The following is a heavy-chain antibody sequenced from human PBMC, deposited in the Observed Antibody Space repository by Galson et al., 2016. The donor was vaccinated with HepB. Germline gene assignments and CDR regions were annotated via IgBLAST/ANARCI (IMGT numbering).Heavy chain of an antibody. J-gene: IGHJ4*02. CDR1: GFNFGSKA. Sequence: SVKVSCKASGFNFGSKAIHWVRQARGQHLEWIGWIVLGSGNTNFAQDLQERVTFARDISTNTVHMDLGGLTSDDTAVYYCAMDRLGGLDYWGQGTQVTVS. CDR2: IVLGSGNT. CDR3: AMDRLGGLDY. D-gene: IGHD1-26*01. V-gene: IGHV1-58*02.